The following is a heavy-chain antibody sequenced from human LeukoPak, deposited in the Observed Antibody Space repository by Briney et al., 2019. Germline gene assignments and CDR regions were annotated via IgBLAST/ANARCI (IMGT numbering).Heavy chain of an antibody. Sequence: GGSLRLSCAASGFTFSNYAMHWVRQAPGKGLEWVAVIPYDGSNKYYAESLKGRFTISRDNSKNTLYLQMNSLRAEDTAVYFCATADNYYYGMAVWGQVTRVTVSS. CDR1: GFTFSNYA. CDR3: ATADNYYYGMAV. CDR2: IPYDGSNK. J-gene: IGHJ6*02. V-gene: IGHV3-30-3*01.